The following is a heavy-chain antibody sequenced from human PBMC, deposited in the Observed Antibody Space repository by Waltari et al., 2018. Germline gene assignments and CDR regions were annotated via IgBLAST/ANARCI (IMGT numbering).Heavy chain of an antibody. V-gene: IGHV1-8*03. CDR1: GYTFTSYD. CDR2: MNPNSGNT. D-gene: IGHD6-13*01. CDR3: AREEQQLHAFDI. J-gene: IGHJ3*02. Sequence: QVQLVQSGAEVKKPGASVKVSCKASGYTFTSYDLNWVRQATGQGLEWMGLMNPNSGNTGYAQKFQGRVTITRNTSISTAYMELSSLRSEDTAVYYCAREEQQLHAFDIWGQGTMVTVSS.